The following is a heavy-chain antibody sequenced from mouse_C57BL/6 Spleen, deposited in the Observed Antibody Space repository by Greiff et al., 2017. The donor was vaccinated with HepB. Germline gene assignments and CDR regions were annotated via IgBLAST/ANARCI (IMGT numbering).Heavy chain of an antibody. J-gene: IGHJ2*01. Sequence: QVQLKQSGPELVKPGASVKISCKASGYSFTSYYIHWVKQRPGQGLEWIGWIYPGSGNTKYNEKFKGKATLTADTSSSTAYMQLSSLTSEDSAVYDCAGIDDYGYFDYWGQGTTLTVSS. V-gene: IGHV1-66*01. CDR3: AGIDDYGYFDY. CDR1: GYSFTSYY. D-gene: IGHD2-4*01. CDR2: IYPGSGNT.